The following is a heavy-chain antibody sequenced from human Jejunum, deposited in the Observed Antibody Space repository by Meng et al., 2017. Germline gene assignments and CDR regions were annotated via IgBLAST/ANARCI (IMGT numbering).Heavy chain of an antibody. Sequence: ANPAPPLPSTFTVSCGNMNSACHCWSWIRQDPGKGLDWIGYIHYSGGTYYNPSLKSRVTISVDTSKNQFSLKLNSVSAADTAVYYCARATAGNSEYFQNWGQGTLVTVSS. CDR2: IHYSGGT. J-gene: IGHJ1*01. V-gene: IGHV4-31*03. D-gene: IGHD4-23*01. CDR3: ARATAGNSEYFQN. CDR1: CGNMNSACHC.